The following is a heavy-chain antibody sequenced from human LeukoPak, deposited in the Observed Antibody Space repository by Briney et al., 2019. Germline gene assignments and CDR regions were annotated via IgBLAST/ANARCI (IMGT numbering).Heavy chain of an antibody. CDR3: AKDRSDNSSWYCMDV. V-gene: IGHV4-59*01. CDR1: GGSLTSYY. CDR2: IYYSGST. Sequence: SETLSLTCTVSGGSLTSYYWSWIRQPPGKGLEWIGYIYYSGSTNYNPSLKSRVTISIDTSKNQFSLKLRSLTAADTAVYYCAKDRSDNSSWYCMDVWGQGTTVTVSS. J-gene: IGHJ6*02. D-gene: IGHD6-13*01.